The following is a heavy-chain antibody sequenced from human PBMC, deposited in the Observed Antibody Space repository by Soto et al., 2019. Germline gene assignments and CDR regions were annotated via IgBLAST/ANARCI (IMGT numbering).Heavy chain of an antibody. CDR2: IYYSGST. Sequence: PSETLSLTCTVSGGSISSYYWSWIRQPPGKGLEWIGYIYYSGSTYYNPSLKSRVTISVDTSKNQFSLKLSSVTAADTAVYYCAREVVRYCSGGSCYSHDAFDIWGQGTMVTVSS. J-gene: IGHJ3*02. CDR3: AREVVRYCSGGSCYSHDAFDI. CDR1: GGSISSYY. V-gene: IGHV4-59*12. D-gene: IGHD2-15*01.